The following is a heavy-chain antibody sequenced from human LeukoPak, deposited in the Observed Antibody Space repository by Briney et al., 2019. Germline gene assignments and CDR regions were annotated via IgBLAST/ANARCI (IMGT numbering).Heavy chain of an antibody. Sequence: GGSLRLSCAASGFTFSSYGMHWVRQAPGKGLEWVAFIRYDGSNKYYADSVKGRFTISRDNSKNTLYLQMNSLRAEDTAVYYCAKEPRSYYALTLDYWGQGTLVTVSS. V-gene: IGHV3-30*02. CDR2: IRYDGSNK. CDR1: GFTFSSYG. CDR3: AKEPRSYYALTLDY. D-gene: IGHD1-26*01. J-gene: IGHJ4*02.